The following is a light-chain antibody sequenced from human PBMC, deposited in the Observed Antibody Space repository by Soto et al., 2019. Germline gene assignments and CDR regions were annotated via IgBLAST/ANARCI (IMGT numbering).Light chain of an antibody. CDR1: QSVSSY. J-gene: IGKJ1*01. V-gene: IGKV3-20*01. CDR3: QQYGSSGT. CDR2: DAS. Sequence: IVLTQSPCTLSLSPGERATLSCRASQSVSSYLAWYQQKPGQAPRLLIYDASNRATGIPDRFSGSGSGTDFTLTISRLEPEDFAVYYCQQYGSSGTFGQGTKVDIK.